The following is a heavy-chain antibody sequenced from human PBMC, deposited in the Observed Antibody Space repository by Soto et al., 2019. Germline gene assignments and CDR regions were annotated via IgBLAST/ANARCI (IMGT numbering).Heavy chain of an antibody. J-gene: IGHJ6*02. CDR3: ARDSNTPSFDWFSQFGYYYYGMDV. CDR2: INTNTGNP. V-gene: IGHV7-4-1*01. Sequence: GASVKVSCKASGYTFTSYAMNWVRQAPGQGLEWMGWINTNTGNPTYAQGFTGRFVFSLDTSVSTAYLQICSLKAEDTAVYYCARDSNTPSFDWFSQFGYYYYGMDVWGQGTTVTVSS. D-gene: IGHD3-9*01. CDR1: GYTFTSYA.